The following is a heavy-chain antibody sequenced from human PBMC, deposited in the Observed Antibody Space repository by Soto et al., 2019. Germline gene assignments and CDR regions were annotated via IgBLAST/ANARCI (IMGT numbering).Heavy chain of an antibody. CDR1: GGSFSGYD. CDR3: AAALSSGYTS. Sequence: SETLCLTCAVDGGSFSGYDWSWIRQPPGKGLEWIGEINHSGSTNYNPSLKSRVTISVDTSKNQFSLKLSSVTAADTAVYYCAAALSSGYTSWGQGTLVTVS. V-gene: IGHV4-34*01. D-gene: IGHD3-22*01. CDR2: INHSGST. J-gene: IGHJ5*02.